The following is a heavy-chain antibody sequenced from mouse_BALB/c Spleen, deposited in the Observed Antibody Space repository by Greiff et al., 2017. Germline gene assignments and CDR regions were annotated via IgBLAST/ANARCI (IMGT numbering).Heavy chain of an antibody. CDR1: GYSITSDYA. Sequence: ESGPGLVKPSQSLSLTCTVTGYSITSDYAWNWIRQFPGNKLEWMGYISYSGSTSYNPSLKSRISITRDTSKNQFFLQLNSVTTEDTATYYCAREWFAYWGQGTLVTVSA. V-gene: IGHV3-2*02. J-gene: IGHJ3*01. CDR2: ISYSGST. CDR3: AREWFAY.